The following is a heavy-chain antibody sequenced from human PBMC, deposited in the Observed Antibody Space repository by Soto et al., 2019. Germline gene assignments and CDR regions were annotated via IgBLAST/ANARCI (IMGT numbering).Heavy chain of an antibody. CDR3: ANGGSFGGILDS. V-gene: IGHV3-23*01. D-gene: IGHD2-15*01. Sequence: VLLLDSGGGLVQPGGSLRLSCAASGITFINYAMRWVRQAPGKRLERVSTISTAGHSTDSAESVKGRFTISRDNYTKKLELQINGLRAEDTAVYFCANGGSFGGILDSRGQGTLVTVSS. CDR1: GITFINYA. J-gene: IGHJ4*02. CDR2: ISTAGHST.